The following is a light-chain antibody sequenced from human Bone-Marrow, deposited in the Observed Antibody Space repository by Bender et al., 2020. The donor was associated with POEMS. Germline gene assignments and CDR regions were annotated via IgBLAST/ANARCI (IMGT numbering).Light chain of an antibody. Sequence: SYDLTQPPSVSVSPGQTARIACSGDALPKQYAYWYQQRPGQAPVLLISKDSQRPSGIPERFSGSSSGTTATLTISGVQAEDEADYYCQSAGSLGTSWVFGGGTKLTVL. J-gene: IGLJ3*02. CDR2: KDS. CDR1: ALPKQY. V-gene: IGLV3-25*03. CDR3: QSAGSLGTSWV.